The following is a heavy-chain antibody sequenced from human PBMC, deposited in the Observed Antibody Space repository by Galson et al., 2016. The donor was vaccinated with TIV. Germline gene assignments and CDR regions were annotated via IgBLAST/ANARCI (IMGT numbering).Heavy chain of an antibody. V-gene: IGHV3-30*03. CDR1: GFSFKTFG. CDR3: ARPFVAVSRGYYGLGY. J-gene: IGHJ4*02. CDR2: ITDDGSGD. Sequence: SLRLSCAASGFSFKTFGMHWVRQAPGKGLEWVAVITDDGSGDYYADSVKGRFTVSRDNYGNTLYLQMNSLRVSDTGVYYCARPFVAVSRGYYGLGYWGLGTLVTVSS. D-gene: IGHD3-22*01.